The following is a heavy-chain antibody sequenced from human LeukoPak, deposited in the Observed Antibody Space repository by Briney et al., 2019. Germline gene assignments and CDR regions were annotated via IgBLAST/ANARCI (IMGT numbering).Heavy chain of an antibody. D-gene: IGHD6-13*01. J-gene: IGHJ4*02. CDR1: GYTFTGYY. Sequence: GASVKVSCTASGYTFTGYYMHWVRQAPGQGLEWMGWINPNSGGTNYAQKFQGRVTMTRDTSISTAYMELSRLRSDDTAVYYCARRPRGSSWYYFDYWGQGTLVTVSS. CDR3: ARRPRGSSWYYFDY. V-gene: IGHV1-2*02. CDR2: INPNSGGT.